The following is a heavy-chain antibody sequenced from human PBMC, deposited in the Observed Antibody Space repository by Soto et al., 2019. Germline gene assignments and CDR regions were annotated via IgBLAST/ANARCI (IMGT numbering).Heavy chain of an antibody. D-gene: IGHD3-3*01. CDR2: MNPNSGNT. CDR3: ARAYYDFWSGYYNWFAP. J-gene: IGHJ5*02. Sequence: ASVKVSCKASGYTFTSYDINWVRQATGQGLEWMGWMNPNSGNTGYAQKFQGRVTMTRNTSISTAYMELSSLRSEDTAVYYCARAYYDFWSGYYNWFAPWGQGTLVTAPQ. V-gene: IGHV1-8*01. CDR1: GYTFTSYD.